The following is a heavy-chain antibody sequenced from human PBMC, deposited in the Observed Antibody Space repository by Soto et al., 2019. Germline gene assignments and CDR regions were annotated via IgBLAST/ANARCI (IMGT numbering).Heavy chain of an antibody. CDR2: IDPSDSYT. Sequence: PGESLKISCKGSGYSFTSYWISWVRQMPGKGLEWMGRIDPSDSYTNYSPSFQGHVTISADKSISTAYLQWSSLKASDTAMYYCATNYYGSGSHNYWGQGTLVPVSS. J-gene: IGHJ4*02. CDR1: GYSFTSYW. CDR3: ATNYYGSGSHNY. D-gene: IGHD3-10*01. V-gene: IGHV5-10-1*01.